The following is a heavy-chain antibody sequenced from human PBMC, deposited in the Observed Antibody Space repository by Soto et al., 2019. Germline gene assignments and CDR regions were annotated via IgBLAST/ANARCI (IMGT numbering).Heavy chain of an antibody. CDR3: ARQDRRWLQFHYFDS. V-gene: IGHV4-39*01. CDR2: IYYSGST. D-gene: IGHD5-12*01. J-gene: IGHJ4*02. Sequence: PSDTLSLTCTVSGGSISNIPYYWGWIRQPPGKGLEWIGTIYYSGSTYYNPSLKSRVTISVDTSKNQFSLKLSSVTAADTAVYYCARQDRRWLQFHYFDSWGQGTLVTVSS. CDR1: GGSISNIPYY.